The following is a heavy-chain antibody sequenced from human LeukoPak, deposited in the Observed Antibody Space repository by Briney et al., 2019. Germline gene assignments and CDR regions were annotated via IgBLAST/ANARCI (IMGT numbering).Heavy chain of an antibody. D-gene: IGHD1-14*01. CDR1: GGSISSYIYY. V-gene: IGHV4-39*01. J-gene: IGHJ6*02. CDR2: FYYRGST. Sequence: SETLSLTCTVSGGSISSYIYYWGWIRQSPGKGLEWIGSFYYRGSTYYNPSFKGRVTISIDTSKNQFSLKLSSVTAADTAVYYCARLEPGGPPYYYGMDVWGQGTTVTISS. CDR3: ARLEPGGPPYYYGMDV.